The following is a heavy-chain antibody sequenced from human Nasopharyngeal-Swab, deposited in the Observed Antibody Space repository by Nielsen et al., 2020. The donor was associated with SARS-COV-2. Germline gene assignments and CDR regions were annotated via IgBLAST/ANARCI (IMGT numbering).Heavy chain of an antibody. D-gene: IGHD4-23*01. Sequence: GESLKISCAASGFTFSSYWMSWVRQAPGKGLEWVANIKQDGSEKYYVDSVKGRFTISRDNAKNSLYLQMNSLRAEDTAVYYCASEPDYGGNSAFDYWGQGTLVTVSS. CDR3: ASEPDYGGNSAFDY. CDR2: IKQDGSEK. J-gene: IGHJ4*02. CDR1: GFTFSSYW. V-gene: IGHV3-7*03.